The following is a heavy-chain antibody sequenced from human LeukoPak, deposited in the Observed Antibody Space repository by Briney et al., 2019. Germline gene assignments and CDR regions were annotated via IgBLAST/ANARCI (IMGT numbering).Heavy chain of an antibody. J-gene: IGHJ3*02. Sequence: PSETLSLTCTVSGGSISSYYWSWIRQPPGKGLEWIGYIYYSGSTNYNPSLKSRVTISVGTSKNQFSLKLSSVTAADTAVYYCARHYYDSSGTHDAFDIWGQGTMVTVSS. CDR2: IYYSGST. CDR1: GGSISSYY. V-gene: IGHV4-59*01. D-gene: IGHD3-22*01. CDR3: ARHYYDSSGTHDAFDI.